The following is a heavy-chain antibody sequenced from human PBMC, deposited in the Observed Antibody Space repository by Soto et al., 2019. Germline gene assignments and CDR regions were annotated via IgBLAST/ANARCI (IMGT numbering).Heavy chain of an antibody. CDR1: GFTFGNYA. J-gene: IGHJ1*01. D-gene: IGHD2-8*01. V-gene: IGHV3-23*01. CDR3: ARCHGVDHCTNGLWNRFQH. Sequence: GGSLRLSCAASGFTFGNYAMNWVRQAPGKGLEWVSNIGGSGGDTYYAGSVKGRFTISRDNSKNTLYLQMNSLRAEDTAVYYCARCHGVDHCTNGLWNRFQHWGQGTLVTVSS. CDR2: IGGSGGDT.